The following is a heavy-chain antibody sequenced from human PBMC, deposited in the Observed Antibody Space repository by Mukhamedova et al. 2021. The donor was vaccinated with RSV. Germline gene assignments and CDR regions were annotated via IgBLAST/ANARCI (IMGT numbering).Heavy chain of an antibody. CDR3: ARGRSTDSNWFDP. V-gene: IGHV4-38-2*02. CDR2: INHSGNT. D-gene: IGHD4-11*01. J-gene: IGHJ5*02. Sequence: GSINHSGNTYYNPSLKSRVTISLDTSKNQFSLKLSSVPATDTAVYYCARGRSTDSNWFDPWGPGTLVTVSS.